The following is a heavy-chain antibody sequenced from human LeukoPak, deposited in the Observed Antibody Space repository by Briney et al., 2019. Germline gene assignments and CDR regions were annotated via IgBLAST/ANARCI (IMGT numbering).Heavy chain of an antibody. CDR3: AREPTVTTGGVDACDL. Sequence: GGSLRLSCAASGFSFSSFEMNWVRQAPGKGLEWVSYISSGGSTMYYADSVKGRFTISRDNAKNSLYLQMNSLRAEDTAVYYCAREPTVTTGGVDACDLWGQGTMVTVSS. CDR2: ISSGGSTM. V-gene: IGHV3-48*03. D-gene: IGHD4-17*01. J-gene: IGHJ3*01. CDR1: GFSFSSFE.